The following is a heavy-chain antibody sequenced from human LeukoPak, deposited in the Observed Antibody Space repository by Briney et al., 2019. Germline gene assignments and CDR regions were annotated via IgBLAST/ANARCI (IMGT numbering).Heavy chain of an antibody. Sequence: GESLKISCKGSGYGFTSYWIGWVRRMPGKGLEWMGIIYPGDSDTRFSPSFQGQVTISADKSISTAYLQWSSLKASDTAMYYCARARFLEWLSDYWGQGTLVTVSS. J-gene: IGHJ4*02. CDR2: IYPGDSDT. CDR1: GYGFTSYW. V-gene: IGHV5-51*01. CDR3: ARARFLEWLSDY. D-gene: IGHD3-3*01.